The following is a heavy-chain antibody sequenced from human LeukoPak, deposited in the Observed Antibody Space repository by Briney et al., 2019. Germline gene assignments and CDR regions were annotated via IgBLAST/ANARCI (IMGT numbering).Heavy chain of an antibody. D-gene: IGHD6-13*01. J-gene: IGHJ4*02. CDR1: GGSISSYY. CDR2: IYYSGST. Sequence: SETLSLTXTVSGGSISSYYWSWIRQPPGKGLEWIGYIYYSGSTNYNPSLKSRVTISVDTSKNQFSLKLSSVTAADTAVYYCARALFSSSWTLNFDYWGQGTLVTVSS. CDR3: ARALFSSSWTLNFDY. V-gene: IGHV4-59*01.